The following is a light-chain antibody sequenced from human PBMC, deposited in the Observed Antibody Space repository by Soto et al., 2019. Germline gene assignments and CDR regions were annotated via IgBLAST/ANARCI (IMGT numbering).Light chain of an antibody. V-gene: IGLV3-21*02. Sequence: SYELTQPLSVSVAPGQTARITCGGTNIGSKRVHWYQQMPGQSPVLVVYDDSDRPSGIPERFSGSNSGNTATLSISRVEAGDESYYYCQVWDSNSVYVFGTGTKVTVL. CDR2: DDS. CDR1: NIGSKR. J-gene: IGLJ1*01. CDR3: QVWDSNSVYV.